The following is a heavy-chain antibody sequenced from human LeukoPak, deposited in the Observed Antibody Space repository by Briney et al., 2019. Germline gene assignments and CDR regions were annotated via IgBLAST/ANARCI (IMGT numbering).Heavy chain of an antibody. CDR3: AKSLIPRPRSRPAAGYYFDY. V-gene: IGHV3-33*06. Sequence: GRSLRLSCAASGFTFSIYGMHWVRQAPGEGLEWVAVIWYDGSNKYYADSVKGRFTISRDNSKHTLYSQMNSLRAEYTSVYYCAKSLIPRPRSRPAAGYYFDYWGQGTLVTVSS. CDR2: IWYDGSNK. CDR1: GFTFSIYG. J-gene: IGHJ4*02. D-gene: IGHD3-10*01.